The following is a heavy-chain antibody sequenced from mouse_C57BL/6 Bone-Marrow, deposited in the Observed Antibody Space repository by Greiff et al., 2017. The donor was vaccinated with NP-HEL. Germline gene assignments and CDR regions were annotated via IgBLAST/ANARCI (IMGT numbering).Heavy chain of an antibody. CDR1: GYTFTSYW. CDR2: IDPSDSYT. V-gene: IGHV1-69*01. Sequence: QVHVKQPGAELVMPGASVKLSCKASGYTFTSYWMHWVKQRPGQGLEWIGEIDPSDSYTNYNQKFKGKSTLTVDKSSSTAYMQLSSLTSEDSAVYYCARGNFHWYFDVWGTGTTVTVSS. CDR3: ARGNFHWYFDV. J-gene: IGHJ1*03.